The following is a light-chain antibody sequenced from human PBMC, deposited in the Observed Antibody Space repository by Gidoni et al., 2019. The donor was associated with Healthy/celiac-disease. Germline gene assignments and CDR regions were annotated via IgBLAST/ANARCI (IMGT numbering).Light chain of an antibody. CDR3: QQYGSSPTWT. CDR2: GAS. CDR1: QRVSSSY. Sequence: EIVLTLSPGTLSLSPGERATLSCRASQRVSSSYLAWYQQTPGQAPRLLIYGASSRATGIPDRFSGSGSGTDFTLTISRLEPEDFAVYYCQQYGSSPTWTFGQGTRWKSN. J-gene: IGKJ1*01. V-gene: IGKV3-20*01.